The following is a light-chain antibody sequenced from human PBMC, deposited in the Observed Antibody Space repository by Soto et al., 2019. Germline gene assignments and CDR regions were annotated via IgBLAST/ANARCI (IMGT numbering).Light chain of an antibody. CDR1: QSVSSRY. Sequence: EIVLTQSPGTLSLSPGERATLSCRASQSVSSRYLAWYQQKPGQAPRLLIYDASNRATGIPDRFGGSVSGTDFTLTISRLEPEDFAVYYCQQYVTSPPRYTFGQGTKLEIK. CDR3: QQYVTSPPRYT. CDR2: DAS. J-gene: IGKJ2*01. V-gene: IGKV3-20*01.